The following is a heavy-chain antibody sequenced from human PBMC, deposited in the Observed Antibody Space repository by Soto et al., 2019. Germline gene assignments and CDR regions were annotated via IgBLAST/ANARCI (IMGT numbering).Heavy chain of an antibody. CDR1: GGSISTYY. CDR2: IDTSGST. CDR3: ARGGHDLWSGPFAY. J-gene: IGHJ4*02. D-gene: IGHD3-3*01. V-gene: IGHV4-4*07. Sequence: QGHLQESGPGLVRPSETLSLTCSVSGGSISTYYCNWIRQPAGTGLEWIGRIDTSGSTNYNSSLKSRVTMSVDTSKSQFSLKLSSVTAADTAVYYCARGGHDLWSGPFAYWGQGTPVNVSS.